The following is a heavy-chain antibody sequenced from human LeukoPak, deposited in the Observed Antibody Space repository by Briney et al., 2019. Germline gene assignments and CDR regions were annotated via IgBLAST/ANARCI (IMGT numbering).Heavy chain of an antibody. D-gene: IGHD2-2*01. J-gene: IGHJ6*02. V-gene: IGHV4-31*11. Sequence: PSETLSLTCAVSGGSISSGGYYWSWIRQHPGKGLEWIGYIYYSGSTYYNPSLKSRVTISVDTSKNQFSLKLSSVTAADTAVYYCARGKTKYCSSTSCLDLDVWGQGTTVTVSS. CDR3: ARGKTKYCSSTSCLDLDV. CDR1: GGSISSGGYY. CDR2: IYYSGST.